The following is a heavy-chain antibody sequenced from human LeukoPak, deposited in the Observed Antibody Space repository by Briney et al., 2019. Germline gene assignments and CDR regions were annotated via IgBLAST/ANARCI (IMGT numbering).Heavy chain of an antibody. CDR1: GGSISSYY. CDR3: ARGSYYYYMDV. CDR2: IYYSGST. J-gene: IGHJ6*03. Sequence: SETLSLTCTVSGGSISSYYWSWIRRPPGKGLEWIGYIYYSGSTYYNPSLKSRVTISVDTSKNQFSLKLSSVTAADTAVYYCARGSYYYYMDVWGKGTTVTVSS. V-gene: IGHV4-59*08.